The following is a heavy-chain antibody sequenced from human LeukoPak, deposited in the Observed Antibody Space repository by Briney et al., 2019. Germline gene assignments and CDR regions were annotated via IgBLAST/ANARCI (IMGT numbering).Heavy chain of an antibody. D-gene: IGHD2-2*01. CDR2: IWYDGSNK. CDR3: AKGGFCSTTSCFGGFDP. Sequence: PGGSLRLSCAASGFTFSNYGMHWVRQAPGKGLEWVAIIWYDGSNKYYPDSVKGRFTISRDNSQNTLYLQMNSLRAEDTAVYYCAKGGFCSTTSCFGGFDPWGQGTLVTVSS. V-gene: IGHV3-33*06. J-gene: IGHJ5*02. CDR1: GFTFSNYG.